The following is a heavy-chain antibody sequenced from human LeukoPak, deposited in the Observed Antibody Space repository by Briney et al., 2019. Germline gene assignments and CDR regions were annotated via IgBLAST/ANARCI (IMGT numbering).Heavy chain of an antibody. CDR2: ISGSGGST. D-gene: IGHD3-10*01. Sequence: GGSLRLSCAASGFTFSSYAMSWVRQAPGKGLEWVSAISGSGGSTYYADSVKGRFTISRDNSKNTLYLQMNSLRAEDTAVYYCAKAYYYGSGSYPHNFDYWGQGTLVTVFS. V-gene: IGHV3-23*01. J-gene: IGHJ4*02. CDR3: AKAYYYGSGSYPHNFDY. CDR1: GFTFSSYA.